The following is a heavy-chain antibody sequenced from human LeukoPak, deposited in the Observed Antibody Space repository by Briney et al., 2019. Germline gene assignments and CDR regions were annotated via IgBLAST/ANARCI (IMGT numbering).Heavy chain of an antibody. J-gene: IGHJ4*02. CDR2: ISSSSSYI. Sequence: KPGGSLRLSCAASGFTFSSYSMNWVRQAPGKGLEWVSSISSSSSYIYYADSVKGRFTISRDNAKNSLYLQMNSLRAEDTAVYYCARAGSHNYDPSDYWGQGTLVTVSS. CDR3: ARAGSHNYDPSDY. V-gene: IGHV3-21*01. CDR1: GFTFSSYS. D-gene: IGHD3-22*01.